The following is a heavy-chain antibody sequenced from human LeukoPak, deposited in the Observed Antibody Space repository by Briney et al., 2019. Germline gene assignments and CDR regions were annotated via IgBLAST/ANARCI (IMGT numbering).Heavy chain of an antibody. CDR3: AKGGGDAFDI. V-gene: IGHV3-9*03. Sequence: PGGSLRLSCTASVSSYGMHWVRQAPGKGLEWVSGTSWNSGSIGYADSVKGRFTISRDNAKNSLYLQMNSLRAEDMALYYCAKGGGDAFDIWGQGTMVTVSS. CDR1: VSSYG. CDR2: TSWNSGSI. D-gene: IGHD1-26*01. J-gene: IGHJ3*02.